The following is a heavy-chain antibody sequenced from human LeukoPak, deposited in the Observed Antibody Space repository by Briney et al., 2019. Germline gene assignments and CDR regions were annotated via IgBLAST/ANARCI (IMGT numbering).Heavy chain of an antibody. CDR2: IYTSGST. CDR1: GGSISSGNYY. D-gene: IGHD5/OR15-5a*01. Sequence: SQTLSLTCTVSGGSISSGNYYWSWIRQPAGKGLEWIGRIYTSGSTNYNPSLKSRVTISVDRSKNQFSLRLSSVTAADTAVYYCARDSRVSDAFDIWGQGTIVTVSS. J-gene: IGHJ3*02. CDR3: ARDSRVSDAFDI. V-gene: IGHV4-61*02.